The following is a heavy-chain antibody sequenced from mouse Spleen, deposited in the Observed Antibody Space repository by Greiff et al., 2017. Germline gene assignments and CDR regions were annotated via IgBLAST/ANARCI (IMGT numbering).Heavy chain of an antibody. D-gene: IGHD2-14*01. J-gene: IGHJ3*01. V-gene: IGHV14-3*01. Sequence: PEQGLEWIGRIDPANGNTKYAPKFQGKATITADTSSNTAYLQLSSLTSEDTAIYYCARSRYDGTYWGQGTLVTVSA. CDR3: ARSRYDGTY. CDR2: IDPANGNT.